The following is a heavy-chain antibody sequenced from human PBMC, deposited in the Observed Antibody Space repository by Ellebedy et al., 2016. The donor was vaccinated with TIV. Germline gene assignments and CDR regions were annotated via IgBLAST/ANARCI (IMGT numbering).Heavy chain of an antibody. Sequence: GESLKISCAASRFSFSTYWMTWVRQPPGKGLEWVANINQDATKTFYVDSVEGRFTISRDNAKSSLYLQMNSLGADDTAMYYCASDGSYGDYRSPTHAFVMWGQGTMVSVSS. J-gene: IGHJ3*02. CDR1: RFSFSTYW. V-gene: IGHV3-7*01. CDR2: INQDATKT. CDR3: ASDGSYGDYRSPTHAFVM. D-gene: IGHD4-17*01.